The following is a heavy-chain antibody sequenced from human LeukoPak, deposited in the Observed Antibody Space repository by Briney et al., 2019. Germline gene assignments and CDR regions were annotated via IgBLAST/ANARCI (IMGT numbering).Heavy chain of an antibody. D-gene: IGHD1-7*01. V-gene: IGHV4-39*07. CDR1: GGSISTITYY. J-gene: IGHJ4*02. CDR2: MYYRGNT. Sequence: TSETLSLTCTVSGGSISTITYYWGWIRQPPGKGLEWVGHMYYRGNTFYNPSLKSRVTISVDTSKNQFSLKLRSVTAADTAVYYCARLYGNYQNYFDYWGQGTLVTVSS. CDR3: ARLYGNYQNYFDY.